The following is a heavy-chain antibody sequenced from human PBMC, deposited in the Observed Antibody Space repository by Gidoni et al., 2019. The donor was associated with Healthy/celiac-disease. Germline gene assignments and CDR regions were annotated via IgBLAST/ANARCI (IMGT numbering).Heavy chain of an antibody. CDR3: ARGALRYFDWDLGFDY. Sequence: QVQLVQSGAEVKKPGASVTVSCKAAGYTVNGYYMHWVRQAPGQGLEWWVLITPSSGGTNYAQKFQGRFTMTRDTSISTAYMELSRLRSDDTAVYYCARGALRYFDWDLGFDYWGQGTLVTVSS. CDR1: GYTVNGYY. CDR2: ITPSSGGT. J-gene: IGHJ4*02. V-gene: IGHV1-2*02. D-gene: IGHD3-9*01.